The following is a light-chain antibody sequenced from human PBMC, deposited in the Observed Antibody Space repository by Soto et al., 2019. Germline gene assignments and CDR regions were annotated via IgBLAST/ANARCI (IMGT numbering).Light chain of an antibody. Sequence: EILMTQSPATLSVSPGERVTLSCRASQSVSSYLAWYQQKPGQPPRLLIYGASTRATGIPARFSGSGSGTEFTLTISSLQSEDFAVYYCQQYNNWTRTFGQGTKVDIK. V-gene: IGKV3-15*01. CDR1: QSVSSY. CDR3: QQYNNWTRT. J-gene: IGKJ1*01. CDR2: GAS.